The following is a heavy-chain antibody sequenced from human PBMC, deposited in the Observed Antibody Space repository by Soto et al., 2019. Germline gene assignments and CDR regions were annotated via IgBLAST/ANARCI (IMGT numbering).Heavy chain of an antibody. CDR3: ARGLGVIAAAGTEAFDI. Sequence: QVQLVQSGAEVKKPGASVKVSCKASGYTFTSYDINWVRQATGQGLEWMGWMNPNSGNTGYAQKFQGRVTMTRNTSISTAYMELSSLRSEDTAVYYCARGLGVIAAAGTEAFDIWGQGTMVTVSS. CDR1: GYTFTSYD. V-gene: IGHV1-8*01. J-gene: IGHJ3*02. CDR2: MNPNSGNT. D-gene: IGHD6-13*01.